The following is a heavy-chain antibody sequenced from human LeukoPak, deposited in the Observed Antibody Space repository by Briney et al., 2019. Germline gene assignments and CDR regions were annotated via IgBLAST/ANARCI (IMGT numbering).Heavy chain of an antibody. CDR3: AKGRYPPRYYFDY. D-gene: IGHD1-1*01. CDR1: GFTFSSYG. CDR2: IPYDGSNK. J-gene: IGHJ4*02. V-gene: IGHV3-30*18. Sequence: PGGSLRLSCAASGFTFSSYGMHWVRQAPGKGLEWVAVIPYDGSNKYYADSVKGRFTISRDNSKNTLYLQMNSLRAEDTAVYYCAKGRYPPRYYFDYWGQGTLVTVSS.